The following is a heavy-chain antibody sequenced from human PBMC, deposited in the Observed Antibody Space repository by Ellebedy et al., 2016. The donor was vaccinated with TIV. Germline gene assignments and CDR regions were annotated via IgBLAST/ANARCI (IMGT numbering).Heavy chain of an antibody. CDR1: GFTFGDYA. Sequence: PGGSLRLSCTTSGFTFGDYAMSRFRQAPGKGLEWVGFIRSKGYGGTAEYAASVAGRFTISRDDSKSIAYLQMNSLKIEDTAVYYCARSNAGYSGYVDYWGQGTLVTVSS. CDR3: ARSNAGYSGYVDY. V-gene: IGHV3-49*03. D-gene: IGHD5-12*01. CDR2: IRSKGYGGTA. J-gene: IGHJ4*02.